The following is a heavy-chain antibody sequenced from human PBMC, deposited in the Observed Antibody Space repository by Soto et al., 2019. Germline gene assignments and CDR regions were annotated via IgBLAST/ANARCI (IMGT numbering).Heavy chain of an antibody. V-gene: IGHV4-34*01. CDR1: GGSFSGYY. CDR3: ARGVATISLSHFDY. D-gene: IGHD5-12*01. Sequence: NPSETLSLTCAVYGGSFSGYYWSWIRQPPGRGLEWIGEINHSGSTNYNPSLKSRVTISVDTSKNQFSLKLSSVTAADTAVYYCARGVATISLSHFDYWGQGTLVTVSS. CDR2: INHSGST. J-gene: IGHJ4*02.